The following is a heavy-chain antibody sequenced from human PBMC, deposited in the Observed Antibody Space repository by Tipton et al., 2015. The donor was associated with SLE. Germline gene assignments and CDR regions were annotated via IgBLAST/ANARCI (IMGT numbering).Heavy chain of an antibody. V-gene: IGHV4-34*01. CDR2: VNHSGST. J-gene: IGHJ4*02. D-gene: IGHD3-3*01. CDR3: ARGWDYDFWSGYADY. Sequence: TLSLTCAVYGGSFSGYYWSWIRQPPGKGLEWIGEVNHSGSTNYNPSLKSRVTIFVDTSKNRFSLKLSSVTAADTAVYYCARGWDYDFWSGYADYWGQGTLVTVSS. CDR1: GGSFSGYY.